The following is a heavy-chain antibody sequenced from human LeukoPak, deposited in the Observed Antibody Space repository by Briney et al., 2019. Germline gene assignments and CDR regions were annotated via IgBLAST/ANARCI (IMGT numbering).Heavy chain of an antibody. CDR3: VRDRGLYY. CDR2: VYNSGST. V-gene: IGHV4-59*01. Sequence: SETLSLTCTVSGGSISIYYWSWIRQPPGKGLEWTGYVYNSGSTDYNPSLKSRVTISADTSKNQFSLKVNSVTASDTAVYYCVRDRGLYYWGQGILVTVSS. J-gene: IGHJ4*02. D-gene: IGHD3-16*01. CDR1: GGSISIYY.